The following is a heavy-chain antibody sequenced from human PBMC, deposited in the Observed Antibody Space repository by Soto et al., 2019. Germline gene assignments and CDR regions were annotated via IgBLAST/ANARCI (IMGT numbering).Heavy chain of an antibody. Sequence: GASVKVSCKASGYTFTTYPIRWVRQVPGQSLEWMGWINPANGDTGYSQRFQGRVTITRDTSATTAYMELSSLRSEDTALYYCARKDYYDSGIYYFDYWGQGSLVTVSS. D-gene: IGHD3-10*01. V-gene: IGHV1-3*01. J-gene: IGHJ4*02. CDR1: GYTFTTYP. CDR3: ARKDYYDSGIYYFDY. CDR2: INPANGDT.